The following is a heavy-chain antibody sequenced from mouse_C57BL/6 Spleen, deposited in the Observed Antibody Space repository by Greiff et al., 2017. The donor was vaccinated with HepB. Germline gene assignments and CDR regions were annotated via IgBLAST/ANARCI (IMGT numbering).Heavy chain of an antibody. Sequence: VTLKESGAELVRPGASVKLSCTASGFNIKDYYMHWVKQRPEQGLEWIGRIDPEDGDTEYAPKFQGKATMTADTSSNTAYLQLSSLTSEDTAVYYCTTLITTVVGDFDYWGQGTTLTVSS. CDR2: IDPEDGDT. J-gene: IGHJ2*01. V-gene: IGHV14-1*01. D-gene: IGHD1-1*01. CDR3: TTLITTVVGDFDY. CDR1: GFNIKDYY.